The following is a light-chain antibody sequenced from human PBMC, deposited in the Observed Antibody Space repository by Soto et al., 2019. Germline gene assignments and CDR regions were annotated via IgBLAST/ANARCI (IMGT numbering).Light chain of an antibody. V-gene: IGKV1-5*03. CDR3: LQYNSYSKA. Sequence: STLSASVGDRVTITCRASQSISSWLAWYQQKPGKAPKLLIYKASSLESGVPSRFSGSGSGTEFTLTISSLQPDYFATYYCLQYNSYSKAFGQGTKVDIK. CDR2: KAS. J-gene: IGKJ1*01. CDR1: QSISSW.